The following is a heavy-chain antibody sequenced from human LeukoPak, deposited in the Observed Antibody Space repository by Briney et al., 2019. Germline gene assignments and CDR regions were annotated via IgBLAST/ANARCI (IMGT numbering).Heavy chain of an antibody. CDR1: GDSINRYL. V-gene: IGHV4-4*07. CDR2: IYDSGTT. CDR3: ARQSDSGGYFEY. J-gene: IGHJ4*01. D-gene: IGHD2-15*01. Sequence: SETLSLTCTDSGDSINRYLWTWIRQPAGRGLEWIGRIYDSGTTNYKPSLKSRVSMSVETPKNQFSLRLSSVTAADTAVYYCARQSDSGGYFEYWGQGIRVTVSS.